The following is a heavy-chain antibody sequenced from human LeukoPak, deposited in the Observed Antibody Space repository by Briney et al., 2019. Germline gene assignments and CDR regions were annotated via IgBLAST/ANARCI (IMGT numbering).Heavy chain of an antibody. Sequence: GGSLRLSCAASGFPFSSYNMNWVRQAPGKGLEWVSYISSSGNIIDYADSVKGRFTISRDNAKNSVYLQMNSLRDDDTAVYHCARDYGGHGEYFDYWGQGTLVTVSS. D-gene: IGHD4-23*01. CDR1: GFPFSSYN. V-gene: IGHV3-48*02. CDR2: ISSSGNII. CDR3: ARDYGGHGEYFDY. J-gene: IGHJ4*02.